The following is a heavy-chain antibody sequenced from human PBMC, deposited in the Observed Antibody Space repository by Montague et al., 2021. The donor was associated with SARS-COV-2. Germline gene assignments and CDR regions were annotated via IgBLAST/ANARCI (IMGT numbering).Heavy chain of an antibody. CDR1: GGSVSGTSYY. CDR2: IHHSGTT. Sequence: SETLSLTCTVSGGSVSGTSYYWAWIRQPPGKGLEWIVNIHHSGTTFCNLSLKSRVTISVDTSKNEVSLKLNSVTAADTAVYYCARQGGPAGKRWFDPWGQGTTVTVSS. V-gene: IGHV4-39*01. CDR3: ARQGGPAGKRWFDP. D-gene: IGHD2-2*01. J-gene: IGHJ5*01.